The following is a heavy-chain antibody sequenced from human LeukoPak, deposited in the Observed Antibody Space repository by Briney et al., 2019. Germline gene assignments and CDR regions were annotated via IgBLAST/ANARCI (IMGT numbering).Heavy chain of an antibody. CDR3: AKGSAVADIYFDY. V-gene: IGHV3-23*01. Sequence: PGGSLRLSCAASGFTFSNYAMTWVRQAPGKGLGWVSGISGSGSSTYYADSVKGRFTLSRDYPKNTLYLQMNSLRAEDTAVYYCAKGSAVADIYFDYWGQGTLVTVSS. D-gene: IGHD6-19*01. CDR2: ISGSGSST. CDR1: GFTFSNYA. J-gene: IGHJ4*02.